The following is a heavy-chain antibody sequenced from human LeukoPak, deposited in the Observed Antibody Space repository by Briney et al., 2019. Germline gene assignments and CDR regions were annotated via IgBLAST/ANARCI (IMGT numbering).Heavy chain of an antibody. V-gene: IGHV3-23*01. D-gene: IGHD6-19*01. CDR2: ISSSSDYT. CDR1: GFTFSSYA. J-gene: IGHJ4*02. CDR3: AKDSRSTVAGTSTY. Sequence: GGSLRLSCVASGFTFSSYAMSWVRQAPGKGLEWVSAISSSSDYTYYADSVKGRFTISRDNSKNTLYLQMNSLRAEDTAVYHCAKDSRSTVAGTSTYWGQGSLVTVPS.